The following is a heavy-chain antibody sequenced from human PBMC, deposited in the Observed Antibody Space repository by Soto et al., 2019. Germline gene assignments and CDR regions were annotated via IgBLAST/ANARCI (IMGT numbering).Heavy chain of an antibody. CDR3: AKQVYGGNPSPFGS. D-gene: IGHD4-17*01. CDR2: MTGSCDTT. CDR1: GFTFSDFA. J-gene: IGHJ4*02. Sequence: GGSLRLSCRGSGFTFSDFAMNWVRQAPKKGRKGVSTMTGSCDTTYYAESVKGRFTISRDNSKNTLFLHMTALRADDTAISFCAKQVYGGNPSPFGSWGQGTLVTVSS. V-gene: IGHV3-23*01.